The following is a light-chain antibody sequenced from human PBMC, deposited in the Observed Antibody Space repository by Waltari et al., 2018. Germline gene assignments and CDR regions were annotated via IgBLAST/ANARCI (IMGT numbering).Light chain of an antibody. V-gene: IGLV1-44*01. J-gene: IGLJ2*01. CDR1: SSNIGSNA. Sequence: QSVLSQPPSASGTPGQGVAISCSGSSSNIGSNAVDWYQQFPGSAPKPPIYTNDQRPSGVPGRFSGSKSGSTASLTVSGLQAEDEADYYCSSYAGSNNLLFGGGTKLTVL. CDR3: SSYAGSNNLL. CDR2: TND.